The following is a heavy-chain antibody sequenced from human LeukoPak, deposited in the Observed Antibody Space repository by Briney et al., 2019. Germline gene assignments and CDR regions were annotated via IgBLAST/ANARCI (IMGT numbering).Heavy chain of an antibody. J-gene: IGHJ4*02. CDR2: INHSGST. Sequence: SETLSLTCAVYGGSFSGYYWSWIRQPPGKGLEWIGEINHSGSTNYNPSLKSRVTISVDTSKNQFSLKLSSVTAADTAVYYCARLTGLRYFDWSYHYWGQGTLVTVSS. V-gene: IGHV4-34*01. D-gene: IGHD3-9*01. CDR3: ARLTGLRYFDWSYHY. CDR1: GGSFSGYY.